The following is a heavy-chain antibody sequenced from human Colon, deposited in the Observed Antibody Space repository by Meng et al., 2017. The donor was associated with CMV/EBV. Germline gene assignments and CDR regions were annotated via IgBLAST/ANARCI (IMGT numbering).Heavy chain of an antibody. Sequence: GESLRLSCTASGFTFSTYDFHWVRQPTGKGLEWVSSIGTVGDTYSIGSVKGRFIISREDAKNSVYLQMNGLRDGDTGLYYCARARSPTHFDYWGQGALVTVSS. CDR3: ARARSPTHFDY. CDR2: IGTVGDT. V-gene: IGHV3-13*01. J-gene: IGHJ4*02. CDR1: GFTFSTYD.